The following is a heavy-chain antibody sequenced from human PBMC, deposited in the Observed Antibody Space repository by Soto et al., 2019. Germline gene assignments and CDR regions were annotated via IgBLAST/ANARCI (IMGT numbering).Heavy chain of an antibody. V-gene: IGHV2-5*02. CDR1: GFSPSTSGVG. J-gene: IGHJ3*02. D-gene: IGHD2-8*01. CDR2: IYWDDDK. Sequence: QITLKESGPTLVKPTQTLTLTCTFSGFSPSTSGVGVGWIRQPPGKALEWLALIYWDDDKRYSPSLKSRLTITKDTSKNQVVLTMTNMDPVDTATYYCAHRKTWSAGDAFDIWGQGTMVTVSS. CDR3: AHRKTWSAGDAFDI.